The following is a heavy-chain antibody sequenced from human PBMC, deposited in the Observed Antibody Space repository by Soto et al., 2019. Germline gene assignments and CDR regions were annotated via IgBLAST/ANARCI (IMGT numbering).Heavy chain of an antibody. CDR2: INPNSGGT. J-gene: IGHJ4*02. CDR3: ARDGGVVAASTYFDY. Sequence: ASVKVSCKASGYTFTGYYMHWVRQAPGQGLEWMGWINPNSGGTNYAQKLQGRVTMTRDTSISTAYMELSRLRSDDTAVYYCARDGGVVAASTYFDYWGQGTLVTVSS. V-gene: IGHV1-2*02. CDR1: GYTFTGYY. D-gene: IGHD2-15*01.